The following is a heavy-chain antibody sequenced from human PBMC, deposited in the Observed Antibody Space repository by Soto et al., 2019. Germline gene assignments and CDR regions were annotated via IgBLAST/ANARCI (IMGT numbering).Heavy chain of an antibody. Sequence: EVQLVESGGGLVQPGGSLRLSCAASGFTFSSYSMNWVRQAPGKGLEWVSYISSSSSTIYYADPVKGRFTISRDNAKNSLYLQMNSLRDEDTAVYYCARDNNWNYEEGFDYWGQGTLVTVSS. CDR1: GFTFSSYS. D-gene: IGHD1-7*01. CDR2: ISSSSSTI. J-gene: IGHJ4*02. V-gene: IGHV3-48*02. CDR3: ARDNNWNYEEGFDY.